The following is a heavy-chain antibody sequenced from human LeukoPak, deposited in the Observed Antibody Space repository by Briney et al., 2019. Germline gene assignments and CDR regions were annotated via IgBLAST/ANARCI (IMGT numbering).Heavy chain of an antibody. J-gene: IGHJ4*02. Sequence: KPSETLSLTCAVYGGSFSGYYWSWIRQPPGKGLEWIGEINHNGSTNYNPSLKSRVTISVDTSKNQFSLKLSSVTAADTAVYYCARSDTAMEAFDYWGQGTLVTVSS. CDR1: GGSFSGYY. CDR2: INHNGST. V-gene: IGHV4-34*01. D-gene: IGHD5-18*01. CDR3: ARSDTAMEAFDY.